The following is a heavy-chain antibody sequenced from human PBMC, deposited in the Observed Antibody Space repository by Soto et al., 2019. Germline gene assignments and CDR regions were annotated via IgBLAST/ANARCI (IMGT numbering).Heavy chain of an antibody. V-gene: IGHV1-69*08. D-gene: IGHD2-21*01. CDR3: ARVTGGQDWGGNYMDV. Sequence: QVQLVQSGPEVKKPGSSVKVSCKTSGGTLSSYSISWVRQAPGQGLEWVGRIITFVGKANVAQQFQGRVTVTADRSTDTTSMELRRLTSDDTAVYYCARVTGGQDWGGNYMDVWGTGTTVTVSS. J-gene: IGHJ6*03. CDR2: IITFVGKA. CDR1: GGTLSSYS.